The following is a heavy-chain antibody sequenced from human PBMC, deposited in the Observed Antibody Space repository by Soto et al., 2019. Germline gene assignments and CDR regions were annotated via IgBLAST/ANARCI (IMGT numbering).Heavy chain of an antibody. J-gene: IGHJ4*02. CDR1: GFIFSNFG. CDR3: VKQTAPIGGYFDF. D-gene: IGHD3-16*01. CDR2: FTSSGDTT. V-gene: IGHV3-23*01. Sequence: GGSLRLSCTASGFIFSNFGMSWVRQAPGKGLEWVSGFTSSGDTTYYVESVRGRFTISRDNSKSTLYLEMNGLRAEDTAMYYCVKQTAPIGGYFDFWGQGILVTVSS.